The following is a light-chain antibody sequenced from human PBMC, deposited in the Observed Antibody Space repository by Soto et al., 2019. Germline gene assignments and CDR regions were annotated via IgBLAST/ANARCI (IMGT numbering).Light chain of an antibody. CDR2: DVS. CDR3: SSYTSSSTSV. V-gene: IGLV2-14*01. CDR1: SSDVGGYNY. Sequence: QSVLTQPASVSGSPGQSITISCTGTSSDVGGYNYVSWYQQHPGKAPKLMIYDVSNRPSGVSNRFSGSKSGNTASLTISGLHAEDEADYYCSSYTSSSTSVFGGGTKLTVL. J-gene: IGLJ2*01.